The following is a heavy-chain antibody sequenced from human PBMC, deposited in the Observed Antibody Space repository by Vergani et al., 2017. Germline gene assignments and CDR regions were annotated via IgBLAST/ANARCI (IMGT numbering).Heavy chain of an antibody. V-gene: IGHV4-39*01. Sequence: QVQLQESGPGLVKPSQTLSLTCTVSNGSISSSSYYWGWIRQPPGKGLEWIGSIYYSGSTYYNPSLESRISISVDTSKNQFSLMLTSVTAADTAVYYCVSQNYYYYMDVWGKGTTVTVSS. CDR1: NGSISSSSYY. CDR2: IYYSGST. CDR3: VSQNYYYYMDV. J-gene: IGHJ6*03.